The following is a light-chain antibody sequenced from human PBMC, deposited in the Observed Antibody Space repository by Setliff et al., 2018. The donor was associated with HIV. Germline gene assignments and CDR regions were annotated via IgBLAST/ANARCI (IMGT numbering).Light chain of an antibody. CDR1: SSNIGAGFD. J-gene: IGLJ1*01. CDR2: SFT. V-gene: IGLV1-40*01. Sequence: QSVLTQPTSVSGAPGPGVTISFTGSSSNIGAGFDVHWYQQFPGTAPKLLIYSFTNRPAGVPDRFSGSKSGTAASLAIAGLQAEDEADYYCQSYDSSLSGDVFGTGTKVTVL. CDR3: QSYDSSLSGDV.